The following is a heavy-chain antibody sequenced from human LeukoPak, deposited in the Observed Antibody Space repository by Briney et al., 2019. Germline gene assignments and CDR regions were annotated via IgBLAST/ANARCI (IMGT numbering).Heavy chain of an antibody. J-gene: IGHJ4*02. D-gene: IGHD2-21*02. CDR2: IKQDGSKK. CDR1: GFPFSSYW. V-gene: IGHV3-7*03. CDR3: AVVVTAIL. Sequence: GGSLRLSCVASGFPFSSYWMTWVRQAPGKGLEWVANIKQDGSKKSYVDSVKGRFTISRDNSKNTLYLQMNSLRAEDTAVYYCAVVVTAILWGQGTLVTVSS.